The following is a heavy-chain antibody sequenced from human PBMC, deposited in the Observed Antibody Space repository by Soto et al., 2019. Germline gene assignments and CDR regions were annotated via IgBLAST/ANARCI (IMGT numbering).Heavy chain of an antibody. CDR3: ARDREAGYNFYYGMDV. CDR2: IYTSASI. CDR1: GGSISSYY. J-gene: IGHJ6*02. Sequence: SETRSLTCTVSGGSISSYYWSWIRQPPGKGLEWIGRIYTSASINYNPSLKGRVTLSVDTSTNQVSLRLASVTAADTAVYYCARDREAGYNFYYGMDVWGQGTTVTVSS. D-gene: IGHD6-19*01. V-gene: IGHV4-4*07.